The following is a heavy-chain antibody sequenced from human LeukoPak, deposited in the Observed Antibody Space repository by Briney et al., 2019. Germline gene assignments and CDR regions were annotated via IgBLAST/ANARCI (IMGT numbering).Heavy chain of an antibody. D-gene: IGHD2-2*01. CDR1: GGSISSSSYY. J-gene: IGHJ6*03. Sequence: KTSETLSLTCTVSGGSISSSSYYWGWIRQPPGKGLEWIGEINHSGSTNYNPSLKSRVTISVDTSKNQFSLKLSSVTAADTAVYYCASTHCSSTSCYYRTYYYYYTDVWGKGTTVTVSS. V-gene: IGHV4-39*07. CDR2: INHSGST. CDR3: ASTHCSSTSCYYRTYYYYYTDV.